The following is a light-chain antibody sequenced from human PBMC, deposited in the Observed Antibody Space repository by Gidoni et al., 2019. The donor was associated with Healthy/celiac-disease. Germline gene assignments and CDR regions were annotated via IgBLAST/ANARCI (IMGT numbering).Light chain of an antibody. CDR1: QSVSSY. CDR2: DAS. J-gene: IGKJ1*01. Sequence: EIVLTQSPATLSLSPGERATLSCRASQSVSSYLAWCQQKPGQAPRLLIYDASNRATGIPARFSGSGSGTDFTLTISSLEPEDFAGYYCQQRSNWPPTFGQGTKVEIK. V-gene: IGKV3-11*01. CDR3: QQRSNWPPT.